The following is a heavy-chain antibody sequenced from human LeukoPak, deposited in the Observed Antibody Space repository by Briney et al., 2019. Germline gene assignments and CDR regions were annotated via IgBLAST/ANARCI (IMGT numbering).Heavy chain of an antibody. CDR1: GGSISNYY. V-gene: IGHV4-4*07. CDR2: IYAGRNT. D-gene: IGHD2-21*02. J-gene: IGHJ4*02. CDR3: AREHKDYDGDGYYYGY. Sequence: PSETLSLTCSVSGGSISNYYWSWIRQPAGKGLEWIGRIYAGRNTDHNPSLKSRVTMSLDSSKNQFSLRLTSVTAADTAVYYCAREHKDYDGDGYYYGYWSQGTLVTVSS.